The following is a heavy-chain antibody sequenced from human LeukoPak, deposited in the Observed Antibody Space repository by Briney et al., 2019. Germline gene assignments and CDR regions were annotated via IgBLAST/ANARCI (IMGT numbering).Heavy chain of an antibody. CDR3: AKDIVGSWAIDY. CDR2: TRYDGSNK. CDR1: GFTFSSYG. Sequence: PGGSLRLSCAASGFTFSSYGIHWVRQAPGKGLEWVAFTRYDGSNKYYADSVKGRFTISRDNSKNTLYLQMNSLRAEDTAVYYCAKDIVGSWAIDYWGQGTLVTVSS. D-gene: IGHD2-15*01. V-gene: IGHV3-30*02. J-gene: IGHJ4*02.